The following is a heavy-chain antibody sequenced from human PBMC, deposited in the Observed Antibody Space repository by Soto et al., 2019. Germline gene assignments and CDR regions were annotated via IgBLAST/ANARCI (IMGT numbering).Heavy chain of an antibody. Sequence: SQTLSLTCAISGDSVSSNSAAWNWIRQSPSRGLEWLGRTYYRSKWYNDYAVSVKSRITINPDTSKNQFSLQLNSVTPEDTAVYYCARGHCSSTSCYYWFDPWGQGTLVTVS. CDR1: GDSVSSNSAA. CDR3: ARGHCSSTSCYYWFDP. J-gene: IGHJ5*02. D-gene: IGHD2-2*01. CDR2: TYYRSKWYN. V-gene: IGHV6-1*01.